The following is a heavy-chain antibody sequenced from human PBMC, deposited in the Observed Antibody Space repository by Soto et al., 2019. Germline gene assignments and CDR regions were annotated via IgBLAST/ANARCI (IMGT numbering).Heavy chain of an antibody. D-gene: IGHD1-26*01. J-gene: IGHJ6*02. CDR2: ISGTRDYR. Sequence: QVQLVESGGGLVKPGGSLRLSCAASGFNFSDYYMSWIRQAPGKGLTCLSYISGTRDYRDYADSVKGRFTISRDNARNSLHLEMDGLRVDVTAVYYCARVKSPNWYSRVLDVWGLGTTVTVSS. CDR1: GFNFSDYY. CDR3: ARVKSPNWYSRVLDV. V-gene: IGHV3-11*06.